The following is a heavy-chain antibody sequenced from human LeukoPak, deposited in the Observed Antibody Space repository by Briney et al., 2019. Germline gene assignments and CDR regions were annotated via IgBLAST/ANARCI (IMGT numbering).Heavy chain of an antibody. V-gene: IGHV1-69*06. CDR1: GGTFSSYA. D-gene: IGHD1-26*01. CDR2: IIPIFGTA. Sequence: SVKVSCKASGGTFSSYAISWVRQAPGQGLEWMGGIIPIFGTANYAQKFQGRVTMTEDTSTDTAYMELSSLRSEDTAVYYYATDVAVAGYMGATTRYFDYWGQGTLVTVSS. CDR3: ATDVAVAGYMGATTRYFDY. J-gene: IGHJ4*02.